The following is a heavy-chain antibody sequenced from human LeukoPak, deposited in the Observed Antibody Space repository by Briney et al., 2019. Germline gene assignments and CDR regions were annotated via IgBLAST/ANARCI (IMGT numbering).Heavy chain of an antibody. D-gene: IGHD3-9*01. CDR3: ARGRHILTGYYAFDI. CDR1: GYTFTGYY. J-gene: IGHJ3*02. CDR2: INPNSGNT. V-gene: IGHV1-8*03. Sequence: ASVKVSCKASGYTFTGYYMHWVRQAPGQGLEWMGWINPNSGNTGYAQKFQGRVTITRNTSISTAYMELSSLRSEDTAVYYCARGRHILTGYYAFDIWGQGTMVTVSS.